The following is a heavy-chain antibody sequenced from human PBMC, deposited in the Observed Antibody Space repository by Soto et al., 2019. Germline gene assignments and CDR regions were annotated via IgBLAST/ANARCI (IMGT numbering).Heavy chain of an antibody. Sequence: QVQLQESGPGLVKPSETLSLTCTVSGASISGHYWSWIRQPPGKGLEWIGSIYSSGSTNYNPSLKTRVTMSLTTYKTQSSRKCSSVTPADTAVYYCASLAAPRGCHGDHYYYMDVWGNGTTVTVS. V-gene: IGHV4-4*08. CDR1: GASISGHY. CDR2: IYSSGST. J-gene: IGHJ6*03. CDR3: ASLAAPRGCHGDHYYYMDV. D-gene: IGHD6-19*01.